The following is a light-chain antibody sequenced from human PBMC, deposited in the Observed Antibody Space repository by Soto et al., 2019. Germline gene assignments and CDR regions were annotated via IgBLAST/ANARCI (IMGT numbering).Light chain of an antibody. Sequence: DIQMAQSPSTLSASVGYRFTITCRASQSISSWLAWYQQKPGKAPKLLIYDASSLESGVPSRFSGSGSGTEFTLTVSSLQPDDSATYYCQQYNDYITFGQGTRREIK. J-gene: IGKJ5*01. CDR1: QSISSW. CDR3: QQYNDYIT. CDR2: DAS. V-gene: IGKV1-5*01.